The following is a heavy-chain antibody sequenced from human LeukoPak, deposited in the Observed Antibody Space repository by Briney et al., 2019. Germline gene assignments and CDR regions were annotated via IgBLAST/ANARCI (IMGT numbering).Heavy chain of an antibody. CDR3: ASHYYDSSDRDY. Sequence: PSETLSLTCTVSGGSISSYYWSWIRQPPGKGLEWIGYIYYSGSTNYNPSLKSRVTISVDTSKNQFSLKLSSVTAADTAVYYCASHYYDSSDRDYWGQGTLVTVSS. J-gene: IGHJ4*02. D-gene: IGHD3-22*01. CDR2: IYYSGST. CDR1: GGSISSYY. V-gene: IGHV4-59*01.